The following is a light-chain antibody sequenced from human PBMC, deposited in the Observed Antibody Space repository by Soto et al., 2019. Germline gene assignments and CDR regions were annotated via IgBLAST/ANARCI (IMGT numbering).Light chain of an antibody. CDR2: DAF. J-gene: IGKJ1*01. CDR3: QQYGDSPRT. V-gene: IGKV3-20*01. CDR1: QSVSRNY. Sequence: EIVLTQSPGTLSLSPGERATLSCRASQSVSRNYLAWYQQRPGQAPRLLIYDAFNRATGIPDRFRGRGSGTDFTLTISRLEPEDFAVYYCQQYGDSPRTFGQGTKVEIK.